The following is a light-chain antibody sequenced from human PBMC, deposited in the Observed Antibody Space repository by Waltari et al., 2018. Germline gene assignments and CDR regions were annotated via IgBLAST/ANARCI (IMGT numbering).Light chain of an antibody. CDR1: QSVSSSY. CDR2: GAS. J-gene: IGKJ4*01. V-gene: IGKV3-20*01. Sequence: EIVLTQSPGTLSLSPGERATLSCRAGQSVSSSYLAWYQQKPGQAPRLLIFGASRRATGIPDRFSGSGSGTDFTLTINRLEPEDFAVYYCQQYGGSPTFGGGTKVEIK. CDR3: QQYGGSPT.